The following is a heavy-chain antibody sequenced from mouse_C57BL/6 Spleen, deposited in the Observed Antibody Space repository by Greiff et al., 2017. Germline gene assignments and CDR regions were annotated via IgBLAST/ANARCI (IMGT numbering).Heavy chain of an antibody. Sequence: EVQLQQSGPELVKPGASVKISCKASGYSFTGYYMNWVKQSPEKSLEWIGEINPSTGGTTYNQTFKAKATLTVDKSSSTAYMQLKSLTSEDSAVYYCARGGAGGVEYGGQGTTPTGSP. D-gene: IGHD4-1*01. CDR3: ARGGAGGVEY. V-gene: IGHV1-42*01. CDR1: GYSFTGYY. J-gene: IGHJ2*01. CDR2: INPSTGGT.